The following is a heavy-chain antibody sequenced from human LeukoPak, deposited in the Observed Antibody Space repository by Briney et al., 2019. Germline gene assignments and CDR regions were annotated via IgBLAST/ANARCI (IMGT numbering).Heavy chain of an antibody. D-gene: IGHD4-23*01. J-gene: IGHJ6*02. CDR3: ARGRWGNYYYYGMDV. Sequence: PSQTLSLTCAVSGGSISSGGYSWRWIRQPPGKGLEWIGYIYHSGSTYYNPSLKSRVTISVDRSKNQFSLKLSSVTAADTAVYYCARGRWGNYYYYGMDVWGQGTTVTVSS. CDR2: IYHSGST. V-gene: IGHV4-30-2*01. CDR1: GGSISSGGYS.